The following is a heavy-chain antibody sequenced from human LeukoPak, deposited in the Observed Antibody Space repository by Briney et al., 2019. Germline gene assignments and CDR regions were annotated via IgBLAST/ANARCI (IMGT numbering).Heavy chain of an antibody. CDR3: AGEAYHYGSGAQHAFDI. Sequence: SVKVSCKASGGTFSSYAISWVRQAPGQGLEWMGGIIPIFGTANYAQKFQGRVTITADESTSTAYMELSSLRSEDTAVYYCAGEAYHYGSGAQHAFDIWGQGTMVTVSS. CDR1: GGTFSSYA. V-gene: IGHV1-69*01. J-gene: IGHJ3*02. D-gene: IGHD3-10*01. CDR2: IIPIFGTA.